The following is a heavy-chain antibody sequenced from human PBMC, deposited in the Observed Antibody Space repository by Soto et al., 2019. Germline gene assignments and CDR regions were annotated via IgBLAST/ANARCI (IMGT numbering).Heavy chain of an antibody. CDR3: ATEFSVDSSRYYYFPFALDY. Sequence: ASVKVSCKVSGDMLDTYTITWMRQATGQGLEWLGGFDPEDGETIYAQKFQGRVTMTEDTSTDTAYMELSSLRSEDTAVYYCATEFSVDSSRYYYFPFALDYCGQGTLVTVSS. J-gene: IGHJ4*02. CDR2: FDPEDGET. D-gene: IGHD3-22*01. V-gene: IGHV1-24*01. CDR1: GDMLDTYT.